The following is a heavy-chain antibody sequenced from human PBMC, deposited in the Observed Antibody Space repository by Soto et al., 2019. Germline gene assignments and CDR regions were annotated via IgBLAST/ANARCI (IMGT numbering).Heavy chain of an antibody. D-gene: IGHD2-15*01. CDR1: GYTFTSYG. Sequence: VSVKVSCKASGYTFTSYGISWVRQAPGQGLEWMGWISAYNGNTNYAQKLQGRVTMTTDTSTSTAYMELRSLRSDDTAVYYCARVYCSGGSCYRSDYWGQGTLVTVSS. J-gene: IGHJ4*02. CDR2: ISAYNGNT. CDR3: ARVYCSGGSCYRSDY. V-gene: IGHV1-18*01.